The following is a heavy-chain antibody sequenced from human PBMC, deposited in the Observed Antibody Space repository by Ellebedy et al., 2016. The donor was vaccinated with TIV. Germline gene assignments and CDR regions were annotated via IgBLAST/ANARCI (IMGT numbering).Heavy chain of an antibody. Sequence: GESLKISCSASGFTFSRNTMHWVRQAPGKGLEYVSAISSNGGSTYYADSVKGRFTISRDNSKNMLYLQMSSLRAEETALYYCAKKRETGTAPAAFDVWGQGTMVTVSS. CDR1: GFTFSRNT. V-gene: IGHV3-64D*09. D-gene: IGHD1-1*01. CDR2: ISSNGGST. J-gene: IGHJ3*01. CDR3: AKKRETGTAPAAFDV.